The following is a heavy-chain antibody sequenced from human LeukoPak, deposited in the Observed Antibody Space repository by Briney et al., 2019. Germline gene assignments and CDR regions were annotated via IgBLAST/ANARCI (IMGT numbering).Heavy chain of an antibody. Sequence: GGSLRLSCAASGFTFSSYGIHWVRQAPGKGQEWVAVIWYDGSNKYYADSVRGRFTISRDNAKNSLYLQMNSLRAEDTAVYYCARGPSAAAGIDYYYYGMDVWGQGTTVTVSS. D-gene: IGHD6-13*01. CDR1: GFTFSSYG. CDR2: IWYDGSNK. V-gene: IGHV3-33*01. CDR3: ARGPSAAAGIDYYYYGMDV. J-gene: IGHJ6*02.